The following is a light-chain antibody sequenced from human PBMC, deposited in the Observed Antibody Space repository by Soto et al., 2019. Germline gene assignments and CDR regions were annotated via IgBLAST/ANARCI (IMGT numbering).Light chain of an antibody. J-gene: IGKJ1*01. CDR3: QHYNNWPRA. Sequence: EIVMTQSPATLSVSPGERATLSCRASRSVNSKLAWYQQKPGQAPRLLIYAVSTRATGTPGRFSGSASGTEFTLTINSLQSEDFAVYYCQHYNNWPRAFGQGTKV. CDR2: AVS. V-gene: IGKV3D-15*01. CDR1: RSVNSK.